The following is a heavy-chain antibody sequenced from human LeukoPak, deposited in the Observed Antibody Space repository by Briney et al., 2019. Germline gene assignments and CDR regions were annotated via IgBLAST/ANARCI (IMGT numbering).Heavy chain of an antibody. Sequence: SETLSLTCAVYGGSFSGYYWSWIRQPPGKGLEWIGEINHSGSTNYNPSLKSRVTISVDTSKNQFSLKLSSVTAADTAVYYCVRRWAAAGTGRFDYWGQGTLVTVSS. V-gene: IGHV4-34*01. CDR2: INHSGST. J-gene: IGHJ4*02. D-gene: IGHD6-13*01. CDR3: VRRWAAAGTGRFDY. CDR1: GGSFSGYY.